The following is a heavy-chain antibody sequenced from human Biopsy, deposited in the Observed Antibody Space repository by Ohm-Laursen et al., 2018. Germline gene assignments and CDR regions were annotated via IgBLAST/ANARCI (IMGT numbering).Heavy chain of an antibody. CDR1: GKTFSDYQ. V-gene: IGHV4-34*08. CDR3: GNEVHGRDY. J-gene: IGHJ4*02. CDR2: INQAGTT. D-gene: IGHD2-15*01. Sequence: SQTLSITCSVFGKTFSDYQWSWIRQPPGKGLEWIGQINQAGTTNYNPSLKSRVSISADASKYEFSLRLTSVTAADTAVYLCGNEVHGRDYWGLGAQVTVSS.